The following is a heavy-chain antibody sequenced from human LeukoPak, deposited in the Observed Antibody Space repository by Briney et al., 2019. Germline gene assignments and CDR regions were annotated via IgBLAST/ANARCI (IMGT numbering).Heavy chain of an antibody. Sequence: PSETLSLTCTVSGASMSSYYWTWIRQPPGKGLEWIGYIYSSGSTNANPSLRSRVTISVDTSKNQFSLNLNPVTAADTAVYYCARGGEAGLADWGQGTLVTVSS. V-gene: IGHV4-59*01. D-gene: IGHD4-17*01. J-gene: IGHJ4*02. CDR1: GASMSSYY. CDR3: ARGGEAGLAD. CDR2: IYSSGST.